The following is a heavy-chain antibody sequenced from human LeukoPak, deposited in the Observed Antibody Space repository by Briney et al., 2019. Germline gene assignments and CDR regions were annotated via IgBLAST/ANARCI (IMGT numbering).Heavy chain of an antibody. CDR1: GYIFTSYA. J-gene: IGHJ3*02. CDR3: ANSQNRGYYDSSGYYAFDI. D-gene: IGHD3-22*01. Sequence: ASVKVSCKASGYIFTSYAMHRVRQAPGQRLEWMGWINAGNGNTKYSQKFQGRVTITRDTSASTVYMELSSLRSEDTAVYYCANSQNRGYYDSSGYYAFDIWGQGTMVTVSS. CDR2: INAGNGNT. V-gene: IGHV1-3*01.